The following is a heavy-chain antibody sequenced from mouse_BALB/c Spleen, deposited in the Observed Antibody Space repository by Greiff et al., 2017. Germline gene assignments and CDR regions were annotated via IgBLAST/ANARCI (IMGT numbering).Heavy chain of an antibody. D-gene: IGHD2-12*01. CDR1: GYAFTNYL. CDR3: ARWDYSDERGYDMDY. J-gene: IGHJ4*01. V-gene: IGHV1-54*01. Sequence: VQGVESGAELVRPGTSVKVSCKASGYAFTNYLIEWVKQRPGQGLEWIGVINPGSGGTNYNEKFKGKATLTADKSSSTAYMQLSSLTSDDSAVYFCARWDYSDERGYDMDYWGQGTTVTVSS. CDR2: INPGSGGT.